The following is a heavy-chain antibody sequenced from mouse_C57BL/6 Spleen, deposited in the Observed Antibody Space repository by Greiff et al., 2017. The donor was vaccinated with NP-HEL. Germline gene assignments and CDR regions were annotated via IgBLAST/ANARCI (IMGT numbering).Heavy chain of an antibody. CDR2: IYPGDGDT. D-gene: IGHD1-1*01. CDR1: GYAFSSSW. Sequence: VQLQQSGPELVKPGASVKISCKASGYAFSSSWMNWVKQRPGKGLEWIGRIYPGDGDTNYNGKFKGKATLTADKSSSTAYMQLSSLTSEDSAVYFCASWHYGSSYDAMDYWGQGTSVTVSS. CDR3: ASWHYGSSYDAMDY. J-gene: IGHJ4*01. V-gene: IGHV1-82*01.